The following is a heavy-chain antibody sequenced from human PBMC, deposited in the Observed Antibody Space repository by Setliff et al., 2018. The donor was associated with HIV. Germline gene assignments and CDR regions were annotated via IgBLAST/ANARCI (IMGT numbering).Heavy chain of an antibody. CDR2: IYGSGRT. V-gene: IGHV4-59*08. CDR3: VRQGPGSSPPHFGD. CDR1: GVSFSAYH. D-gene: IGHD3-10*01. Sequence: SETLSLTCAVYGVSFSAYHWSWIRQPPGKGLGWIGYIYGSGRTFYNPSLKSRVAISADTSKGQFSLRLSYVTAADTAVYYCVRQGPGSSPPHFGDWGEGTLVTVSS. J-gene: IGHJ4*02.